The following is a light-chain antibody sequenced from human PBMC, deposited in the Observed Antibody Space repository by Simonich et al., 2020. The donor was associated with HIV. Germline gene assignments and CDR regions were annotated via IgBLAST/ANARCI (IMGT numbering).Light chain of an antibody. CDR3: QQRSNWPPEYT. Sequence: EIVLTQSPATLSLSPGARPTLSCRASRRVSSSLACYQQKPGQAPRLLIYDASNRATGIPARFSGSGSGTDFTLTISSLEPEDFAVYYCQQRSNWPPEYTFGQGTKLEIK. CDR1: RRVSSS. CDR2: DAS. J-gene: IGKJ2*01. V-gene: IGKV3-11*01.